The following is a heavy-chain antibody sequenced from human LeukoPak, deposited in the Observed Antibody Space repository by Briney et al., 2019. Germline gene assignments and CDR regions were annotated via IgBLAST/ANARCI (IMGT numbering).Heavy chain of an antibody. CDR2: IYYSGST. D-gene: IGHD5-18*01. J-gene: IGHJ4*02. CDR1: GGSISSSSYY. V-gene: IGHV4-39*01. Sequence: RSSETLSLTCTVSGGSISSSSYYWGWIRQPPGKGLEWIGSIYYSGSTYYNPSLKSRVTISVDTSKNQFSLKLSSVTAAGTAVYYCAVSPGYSYGVGYWGQGTLVTVSS. CDR3: AVSPGYSYGVGY.